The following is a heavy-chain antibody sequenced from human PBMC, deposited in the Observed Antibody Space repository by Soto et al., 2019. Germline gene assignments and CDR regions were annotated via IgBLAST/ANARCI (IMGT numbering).Heavy chain of an antibody. CDR1: GSTFSTYP. CDR3: AKPPVITASYYYYDMDV. D-gene: IGHD3-16*01. J-gene: IGHJ6*02. CDR2: ISGSGITT. Sequence: GGSLRLSCAASGSTFSTYPMSWVRQAPGKGLEWVSGISGSGITTYYADFVKGRSTISRDNSKNTVFLQMNSLRVEDTAVYYCAKPPVITASYYYYDMDVWGQGTTVTVSS. V-gene: IGHV3-23*01.